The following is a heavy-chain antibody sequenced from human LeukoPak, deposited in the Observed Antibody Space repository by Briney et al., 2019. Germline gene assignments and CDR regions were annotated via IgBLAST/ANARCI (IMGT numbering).Heavy chain of an antibody. D-gene: IGHD1-14*01. Sequence: GASVKVSCKVSGYTLTELSMHWVRQAPGQGLEWMGWINPNSGGTNYAQKFQGRVTMTRDTSISTAYMELSRLRSDDTAVYYCARGSLTYNWNHRVGRDYWGQGTLVTVSS. V-gene: IGHV1-2*02. J-gene: IGHJ4*02. CDR2: INPNSGGT. CDR3: ARGSLTYNWNHRVGRDY. CDR1: GYTLTELS.